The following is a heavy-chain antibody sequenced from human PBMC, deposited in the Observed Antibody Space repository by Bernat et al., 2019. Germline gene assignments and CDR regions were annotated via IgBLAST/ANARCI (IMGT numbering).Heavy chain of an antibody. CDR3: VRVPRLADY. CDR1: GFTFSNTW. J-gene: IGHJ4*02. Sequence: EVQLVESGGGLVPPGGSLRLSCVVSGFTFSNTWMNWVRQVPGKGLEWVAYINLDGSEKNYVDSVRGRFTISRDNAKNSLYLEMNNLRAEDTAVYYCVRVPRLADYWGQGTLVTVSA. D-gene: IGHD3-3*02. V-gene: IGHV3-7*03. CDR2: INLDGSEK.